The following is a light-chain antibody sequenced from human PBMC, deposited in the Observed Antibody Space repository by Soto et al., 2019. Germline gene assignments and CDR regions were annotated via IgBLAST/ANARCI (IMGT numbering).Light chain of an antibody. CDR2: GVT. Sequence: QSVLTQPASVSGSPGQSITISCSGTSSDIGGHDDVSWYQQHPGKVPKLLLYGVTDRPSGVSDRFSGSKSGNVASLTISGLQAEDEADYYCCSYTSDLTPYVFXTGTKLTVL. V-gene: IGLV2-14*03. J-gene: IGLJ1*01. CDR1: SSDIGGHDD. CDR3: CSYTSDLTPYV.